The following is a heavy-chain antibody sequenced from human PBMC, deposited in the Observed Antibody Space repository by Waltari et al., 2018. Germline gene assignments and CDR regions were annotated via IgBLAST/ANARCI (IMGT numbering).Heavy chain of an antibody. D-gene: IGHD3-10*01. CDR1: GGTFSSYA. Sequence: PGSSVKVSCKASGGTFSSYAISWVRQAPGQGLEWMGGIIPIFGTANYAQKFQGRVTITADESTSTAYMELSSLRSEDTAVYYCARDRGSGSYQNYYYYYMDVWGKGTTVTISS. CDR3: ARDRGSGSYQNYYYYYMDV. J-gene: IGHJ6*03. V-gene: IGHV1-69*01. CDR2: IIPIFGTA.